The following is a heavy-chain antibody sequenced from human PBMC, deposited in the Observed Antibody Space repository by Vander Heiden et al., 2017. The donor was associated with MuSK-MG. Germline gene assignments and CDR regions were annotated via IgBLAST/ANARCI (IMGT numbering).Heavy chain of an antibody. CDR3: AADVSSHDSGELDY. CDR2: FKRTAYGGTA. CDR1: GFSLTDAW. J-gene: IGHJ4*02. D-gene: IGHD3-10*01. V-gene: IGHV3-15*01. Sequence: EVQLVESGGGLTKPGGSLGLPCAASGFSLTDAWMSWVRRAPGKGLQWVGRFKRTAYGGTAEYAAPVKGRFSISTDDSKNMVYLQMNSLKSEDTGVYYCAADVSSHDSGELDYWGQGTLVTVSS.